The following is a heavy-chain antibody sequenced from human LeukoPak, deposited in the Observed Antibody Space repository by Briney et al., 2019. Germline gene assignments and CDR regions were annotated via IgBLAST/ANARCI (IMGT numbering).Heavy chain of an antibody. D-gene: IGHD2-21*01. V-gene: IGHV3-48*01. CDR3: ARDKGCGLVY. CDR2: INGGSSTK. J-gene: IGHJ4*02. Sequence: GGTLSLSCAASGFTFSDYGMNWVRQAPGKGLEWLSFINGGSSTKHYAASVKGGLTLTRDNAKKSVQLQMNSLRAEDSAMYYCARDKGCGLVYWGQGILVTVSS. CDR1: GFTFSDYG.